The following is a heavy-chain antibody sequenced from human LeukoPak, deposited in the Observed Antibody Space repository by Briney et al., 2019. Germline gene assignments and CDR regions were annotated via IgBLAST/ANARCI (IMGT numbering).Heavy chain of an antibody. CDR1: GFTFSSYE. J-gene: IGHJ3*02. CDR3: ASEGGGAFDI. D-gene: IGHD3-16*01. V-gene: IGHV3-48*03. CDR2: ISSSGSTI. Sequence: GVLRLSCAASGFTFSSYEMNWVRQAPGKGLEWVSYISSSGSTIYYADSVKGRFTISRDNAKNSLYLQMNSLRAEDTAVYYCASEGGGAFDIWGQGTMVTVSS.